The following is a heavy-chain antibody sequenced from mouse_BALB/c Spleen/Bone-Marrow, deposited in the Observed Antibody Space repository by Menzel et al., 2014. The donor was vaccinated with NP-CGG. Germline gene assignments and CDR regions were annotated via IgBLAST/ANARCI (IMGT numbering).Heavy chain of an antibody. Sequence: EVKLVESGGGLVKPGGSLKLSCAASGFTFSDYYMYWVRQTPEKRLEWVATISDGGSYTYYPDSVKGRFTISRDNAKNNLYLQMSSLKSEDTAKYYCAIVSYDYFDYWGQGTTLTVSS. D-gene: IGHD2-4*01. V-gene: IGHV5-4*02. CDR1: GFTFSDYY. CDR2: ISDGGSYT. CDR3: AIVSYDYFDY. J-gene: IGHJ2*01.